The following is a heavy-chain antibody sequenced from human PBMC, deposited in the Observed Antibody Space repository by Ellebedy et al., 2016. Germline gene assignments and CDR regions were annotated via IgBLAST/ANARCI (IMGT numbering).Heavy chain of an antibody. Sequence: GESLKISCAASGFTFSSHWMHWVRQVAGKGLEWVSRINRDGFTQYADSVKGRFTISRDNAKNTLYLQMNSLRAEDSAVYFCVRQDIPMARFGMDVWGQGATVTVSS. J-gene: IGHJ6*02. CDR3: VRQDIPMARFGMDV. D-gene: IGHD5-18*01. V-gene: IGHV3-74*01. CDR1: GFTFSSHW. CDR2: INRDGFT.